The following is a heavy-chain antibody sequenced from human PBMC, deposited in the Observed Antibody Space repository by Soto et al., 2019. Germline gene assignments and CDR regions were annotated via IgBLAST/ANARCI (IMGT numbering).Heavy chain of an antibody. J-gene: IGHJ6*02. V-gene: IGHV3-7*05. CDR3: ARDGSTSWYSYDYHGMDV. CDR2: INQDGSEK. D-gene: IGHD5-18*01. Sequence: EVQLVESGGGWVQPGGSLRLSCGASGFTFRTYWLSWVRQVPGKGLEWVANINQDGSEKNYVDSVKGRFTISRDNAKKSLHLQMSSLRAEDTALYYCARDGSTSWYSYDYHGMDVWGQGTTVTVSS. CDR1: GFTFRTYW.